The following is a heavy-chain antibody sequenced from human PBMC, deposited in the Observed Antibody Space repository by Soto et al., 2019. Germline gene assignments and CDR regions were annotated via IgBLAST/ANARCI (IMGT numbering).Heavy chain of an antibody. V-gene: IGHV4-31*03. CDR3: ARDTAMGNAEYFQH. D-gene: IGHD5-18*01. J-gene: IGHJ1*01. CDR2: IYYSGST. CDR1: GGSISSGGYY. Sequence: SETLSLTCTVSGGSISSGGYYWSWIRQHPGKGLEWIGYIYYSGSTYYNPSLKSRVTISVDTSKNQYSLKLSSVTAADTAVYYCARDTAMGNAEYFQHWGQGTLVTVSS.